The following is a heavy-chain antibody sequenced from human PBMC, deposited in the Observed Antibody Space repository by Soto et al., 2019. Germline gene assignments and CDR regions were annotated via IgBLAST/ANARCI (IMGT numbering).Heavy chain of an antibody. Sequence: ITLKESGPTLVKPTQTLTLTCTLSGFSLSTSGVGVGWIRQPPGKALEWLALIYWDDDKRYSPSLKSRVTITTDTSKNQVALTMTNMHPVDTATYYCTLSTIVGTIIRFDFWGQGTLVTVSS. J-gene: IGHJ4*02. CDR1: GFSLSTSGVG. CDR3: TLSTIVGTIIRFDF. V-gene: IGHV2-5*02. D-gene: IGHD4-4*01. CDR2: IYWDDDK.